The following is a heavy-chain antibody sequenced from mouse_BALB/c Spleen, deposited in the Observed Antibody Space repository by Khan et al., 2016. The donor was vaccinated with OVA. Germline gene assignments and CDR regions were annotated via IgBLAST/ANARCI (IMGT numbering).Heavy chain of an antibody. CDR3: ANPRQLGLRAWFAY. CDR2: INPYNDYT. J-gene: IGHJ3*01. CDR1: GYTFTNHH. D-gene: IGHD3-2*01. V-gene: IGHV1S45*01. Sequence: LQQSGAELVRPGASVKISCKAFGYTFTNHHINWVKQRPGQGLDWIGYINPYNDYTNYNQKFKGKATLTVDKSSSTAYMELSSLTSEASAVYYCANPRQLGLRAWFAYWGQGTLVTVSA.